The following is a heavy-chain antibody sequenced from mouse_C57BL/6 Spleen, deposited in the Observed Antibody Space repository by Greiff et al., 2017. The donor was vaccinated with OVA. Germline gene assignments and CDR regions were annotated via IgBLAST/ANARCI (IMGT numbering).Heavy chain of an antibody. J-gene: IGHJ1*03. CDR3: ARSPSYYGSSRRYFDG. V-gene: IGHV1-50*01. CDR2: IDPSDSYT. CDR1: GYTFTSYW. D-gene: IGHD1-1*01. Sequence: QVQLQQPGAELVKPGASVKLSCKASGYTFTSYWMQWVKQRPGQGLEWIGEIDPSDSYTNYNPKFKGKATLTVDTSSSTAYLPLSSLTSEDSAVYYCARSPSYYGSSRRYFDGWGTGTTVTVSS.